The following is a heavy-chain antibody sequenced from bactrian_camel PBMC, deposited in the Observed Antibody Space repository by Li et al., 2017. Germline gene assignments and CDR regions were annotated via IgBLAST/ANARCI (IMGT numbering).Heavy chain of an antibody. CDR1: GFTDSGHC. D-gene: IGHD2*01. CDR2: IDSNGPT. CDR3: AAALITCEVGHFGY. J-gene: IGHJ6*01. Sequence: VQLVESGGGSAQTGGSLTLSCVASGFTDSGHCMGWFRQVSGKEREGVAVIDSNGPTGYADSVKGRFTISKDSAKSTVYLQMNRLKPEDTAMYYCAAALITCEVGHFGYWGQGTQVTVS. V-gene: IGHV3S9*01.